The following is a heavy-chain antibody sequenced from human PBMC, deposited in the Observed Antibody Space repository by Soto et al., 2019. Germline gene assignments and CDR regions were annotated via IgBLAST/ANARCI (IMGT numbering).Heavy chain of an antibody. CDR3: ARDILTGYDYYGMDV. CDR1: GGSISSGGYY. D-gene: IGHD3-9*01. V-gene: IGHV4-31*03. Sequence: QVQLQESGPGLVKPSQTLSLTCTVSGGSISSGGYYWSWIRQHPGKGLEWIGYIYYSGSTYYNPSLKSRVTISVDTSKNQFSLKLSSVTAADTAVYYYARDILTGYDYYGMDVWGQGTTVTVSS. J-gene: IGHJ6*02. CDR2: IYYSGST.